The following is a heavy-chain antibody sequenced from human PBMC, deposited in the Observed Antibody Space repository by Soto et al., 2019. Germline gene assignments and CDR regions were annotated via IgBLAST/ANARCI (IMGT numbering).Heavy chain of an antibody. CDR3: AREYPVHSAYFDY. CDR2: MYYSGNA. Sequence: PSETLSLTCTVSGASIRRDYWSWIRQSPGKGLEWIGYMYYSGNANYNPSLRSRITISVDTSKNQFSLNLNSVTAADTAVYYCAREYPVHSAYFDYWGQGIPVTVSS. J-gene: IGHJ4*02. V-gene: IGHV4-59*01. CDR1: GASIRRDY. D-gene: IGHD1-26*01.